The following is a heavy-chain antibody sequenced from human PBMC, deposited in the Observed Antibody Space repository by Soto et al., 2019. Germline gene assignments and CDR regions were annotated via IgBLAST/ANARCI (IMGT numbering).Heavy chain of an antibody. Sequence: PSETLSLTCTVSGGSISSYYWSWIRQPPGKGLEWIGYIYYSGSTNYNPSLKSRVTISVDTSKNQFSLKLSSVTAADTAVYYCARVIEDMITFGGVIVTHTYFDYWGQGTLVTVSS. CDR1: GGSISSYY. CDR3: ARVIEDMITFGGVIVTHTYFDY. V-gene: IGHV4-59*01. CDR2: IYYSGST. J-gene: IGHJ4*02. D-gene: IGHD3-16*02.